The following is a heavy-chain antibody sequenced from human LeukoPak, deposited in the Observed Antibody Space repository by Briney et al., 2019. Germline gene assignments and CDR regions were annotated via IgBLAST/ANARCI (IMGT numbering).Heavy chain of an antibody. CDR2: IYYSGST. Sequence: SQTLSLTCTVSGGSISSGGYYWSWIRQHPGKGLEWIGYIYYSGSTYYNPSLKSRVTISVDTSKNQFSLKLSSVTAADTAVYYFARGSAVGGYCFDLWGQGTLVTVSS. CDR3: ARGSAVGGYCFDL. J-gene: IGHJ5*02. V-gene: IGHV4-31*03. D-gene: IGHD6-19*01. CDR1: GGSISSGGYY.